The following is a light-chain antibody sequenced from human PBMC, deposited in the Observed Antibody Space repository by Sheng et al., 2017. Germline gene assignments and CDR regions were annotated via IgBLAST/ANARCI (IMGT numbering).Light chain of an antibody. CDR3: QHRSNWPAT. V-gene: IGKV3-11*01. J-gene: IGKJ4*01. CDR1: ESVGRY. CDR2: DAS. Sequence: DIVMTQSPATLSVSPGERATLSCRASESVGRYVAWYQQKPGLPPRLLIYDASYRATGIPTRFSGSGSETDFTLTISSLEPEDFAVYYCQHRSNWPATFGGGTKVEIK.